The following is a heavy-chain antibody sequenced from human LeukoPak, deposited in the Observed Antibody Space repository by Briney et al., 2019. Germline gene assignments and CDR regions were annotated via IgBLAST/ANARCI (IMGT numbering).Heavy chain of an antibody. CDR1: GFTFSSYD. Sequence: TGGPLRLSCAASGFTFSSYDMHWVRQAPGRGLEWVAVISYDGSNEYCADSVKGRFTISRDNSKNTLYLQTNSLRAEDMAVYYCAKEYSSGHFDYWGQGTLVTVSS. J-gene: IGHJ4*02. CDR3: AKEYSSGHFDY. D-gene: IGHD6-19*01. V-gene: IGHV3-30*18. CDR2: ISYDGSNE.